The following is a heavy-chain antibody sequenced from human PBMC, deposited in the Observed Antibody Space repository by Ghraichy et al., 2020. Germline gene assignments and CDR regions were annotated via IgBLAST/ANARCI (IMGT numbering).Heavy chain of an antibody. D-gene: IGHD6-19*01. CDR1: AYSFTSYW. Sequence: GESLNISCKGSAYSFTSYWIGWVCQMPGKGLEWMGIIYPGDSDTRYSPSFQGQVTISADKSISTAYLQWSSLKASDTAMYYCARPDSSGGSKRAFDIWGQGTMVTVSS. V-gene: IGHV5-51*01. J-gene: IGHJ3*02. CDR2: IYPGDSDT. CDR3: ARPDSSGGSKRAFDI.